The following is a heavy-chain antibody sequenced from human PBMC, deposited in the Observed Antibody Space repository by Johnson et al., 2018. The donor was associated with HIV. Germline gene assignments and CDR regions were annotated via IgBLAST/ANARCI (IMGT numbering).Heavy chain of an antibody. J-gene: IGHJ3*02. V-gene: IGHV3-9*01. CDR2: INWNSGTI. CDR3: AKDRFRDAFDI. CDR1: GFTFDDYA. Sequence: VQLVESGGGLVQPGRSLRLSCAASGFTFDDYAMHWVRQVPGKGLEWVSSINWNSGTIAYADSVKGRFTISRDNSKNTLYLQMNSLRAGDPSVYYCAKDRFRDAFDIWGQGTMVTVSS.